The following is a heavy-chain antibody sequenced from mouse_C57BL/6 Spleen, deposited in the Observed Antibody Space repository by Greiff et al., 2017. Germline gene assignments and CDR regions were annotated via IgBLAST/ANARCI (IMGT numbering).Heavy chain of an antibody. CDR2: ITPNNGGT. V-gene: IGHV1-18*01. CDR3: ARGGLYYGNYFYYFDY. D-gene: IGHD2-1*01. J-gene: IGHJ2*01. Sequence: VQLQQSGPELVKPGASVTIPCKASGYTFTDYNMDWVKQSHGKSLEWIGDITPNNGGTIYNQKFKGKATLTVDKSSSTAYMELRSLTSEDTAVYYCARGGLYYGNYFYYFDYWGQGTTLTVSS. CDR1: GYTFTDYN.